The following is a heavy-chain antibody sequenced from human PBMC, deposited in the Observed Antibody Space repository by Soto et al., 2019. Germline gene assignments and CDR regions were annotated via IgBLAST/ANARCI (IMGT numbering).Heavy chain of an antibody. V-gene: IGHV3-48*01. CDR1: GFTFSSYS. J-gene: IGHJ3*02. D-gene: IGHD1-1*01. CDR2: ISSSSSTI. CDR3: AREGLDGAFDI. Sequence: ELQLVESGGGLVQPGGSLRLSCAASGFTFSSYSMNWVRQAPGKGLEWVSYISSSSSTIYYADSVKGRFTISRDNAKNSLYLQMNSLRAEDTAVYYCAREGLDGAFDIWGQGTMVTVSS.